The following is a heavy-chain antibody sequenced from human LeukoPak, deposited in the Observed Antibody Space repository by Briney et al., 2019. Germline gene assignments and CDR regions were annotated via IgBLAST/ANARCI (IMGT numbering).Heavy chain of an antibody. D-gene: IGHD1-26*01. J-gene: IGHJ4*02. CDR3: ARATYSGSYHY. V-gene: IGHV4-39*07. Sequence: SETLSLTCTVSGGSISSSSYYWGWIRQPPGKGLEWIGSIYYSGSTNYNPSLKSRVTISVDTSKNQFSLKLSSVTAADTAVYYCARATYSGSYHYWGQGTLVTVSS. CDR1: GGSISSSSYY. CDR2: IYYSGST.